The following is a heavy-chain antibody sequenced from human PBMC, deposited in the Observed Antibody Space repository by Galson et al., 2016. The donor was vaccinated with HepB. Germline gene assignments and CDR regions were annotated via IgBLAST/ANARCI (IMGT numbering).Heavy chain of an antibody. Sequence: SVKVSCKASGYKFTDYYTHWVRQAPGQGLEWMGIINPNVGSTTYAQKFQGRVTMTRDTSTSTVYMEMSSLRSDDTAVYYCARVFHYVLASLTDYYFDYWGQGTLVTVSS. V-gene: IGHV1-46*01. CDR2: INPNVGST. CDR3: ARVFHYVLASLTDYYFDY. J-gene: IGHJ4*02. CDR1: GYKFTDYY. D-gene: IGHD3-16*01.